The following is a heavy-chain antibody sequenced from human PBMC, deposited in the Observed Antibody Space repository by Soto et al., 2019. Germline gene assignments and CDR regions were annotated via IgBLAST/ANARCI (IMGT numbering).Heavy chain of an antibody. CDR3: AKGTAAGLSFYYYGMDV. CDR2: ISGSGGST. D-gene: IGHD6-13*01. V-gene: IGHV3-23*01. CDR1: GFTFSSYA. Sequence: EVQLLESGGGLVQPGGSLRLSCAASGFTFSSYAMSWVRQAPGKGLEWVSAISGSGGSTYYADSVKGRFTISRDNSKNTLYLQMNSLRAEDTSVYYCAKGTAAGLSFYYYGMDVWGQGTTVTVSS. J-gene: IGHJ6*02.